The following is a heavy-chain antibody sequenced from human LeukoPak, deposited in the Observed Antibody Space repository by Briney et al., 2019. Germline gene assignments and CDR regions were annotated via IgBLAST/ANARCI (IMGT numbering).Heavy chain of an antibody. J-gene: IGHJ4*02. CDR1: GFTFSNAW. V-gene: IGHV3-15*01. Sequence: GGSLRLSCAASGFTFSNAWMSWVRQAPGKGLEWVGRIKSKTDGGTTDYAAPVKGRFTISRDDSKNTLYLQMNSLKTEDTAVYYCTTGRYFDWLLWEYYFDYWGQGTLVTVSS. CDR3: TTGRYFDWLLWEYYFDY. D-gene: IGHD3-9*01. CDR2: IKSKTDGGTT.